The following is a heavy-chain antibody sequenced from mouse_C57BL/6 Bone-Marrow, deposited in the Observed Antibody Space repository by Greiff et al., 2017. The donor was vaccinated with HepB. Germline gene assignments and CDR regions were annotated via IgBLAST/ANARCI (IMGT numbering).Heavy chain of an antibody. J-gene: IGHJ3*01. V-gene: IGHV5-9*01. CDR1: GFSFSSYT. Sequence: EVMLVESGGGLVKPGGSLKLSCAASGFSFSSYTMSWVRQTPEKRLEWVATISGGGGNTYYPDSVKGRFTISRDNAKNTLYLQMSSLRSEDTALYYCARLGLRAWFAYWGQGTLVTVSA. D-gene: IGHD2-4*01. CDR2: ISGGGGNT. CDR3: ARLGLRAWFAY.